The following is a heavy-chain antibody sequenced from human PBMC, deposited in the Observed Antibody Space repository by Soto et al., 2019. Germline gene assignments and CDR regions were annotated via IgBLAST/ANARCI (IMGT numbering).Heavy chain of an antibody. V-gene: IGHV1-69*13. CDR1: GGTFSSYA. CDR3: ARSDYYDSSGSGYAFDI. CDR2: IIPIFGTA. Sequence: SVKVSCKASGGTFSSYAISWVRQAPGQGLEWMGGIIPIFGTANYAQKFQGRVTITADESTSTAYMELSSLRSEDTAVYYCARSDYYDSSGSGYAFDICGQGTMVTVSS. J-gene: IGHJ3*02. D-gene: IGHD3-22*01.